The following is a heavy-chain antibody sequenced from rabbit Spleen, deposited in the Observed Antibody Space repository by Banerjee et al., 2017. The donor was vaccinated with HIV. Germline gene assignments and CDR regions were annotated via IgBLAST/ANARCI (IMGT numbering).Heavy chain of an antibody. CDR2: IYTGSSGST. CDR3: ARVVRVGDYIDL. Sequence: QEQLEESGGDLVKPEGSLTLTCTASGFSFSSSYWICWVRQAPGKGLEWIACIYTGSSGSTYYASWAKGRFTISKTSSTTVTLQMTGLTAADTATYFCARVVRVGDYIDLWGQGTLVTVS. V-gene: IGHV1S45*01. J-gene: IGHJ4*01. CDR1: GFSFSSSYW. D-gene: IGHD1-1*01.